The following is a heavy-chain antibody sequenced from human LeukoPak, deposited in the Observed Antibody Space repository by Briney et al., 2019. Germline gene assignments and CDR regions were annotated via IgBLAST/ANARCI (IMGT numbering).Heavy chain of an antibody. CDR3: ARDTPYYYDSSGYPNSYYFDY. Sequence: SETLSLTCTVSGGSISSSSYYWGWIRQPPGKGLEWIGSIYYSGSTYYNPSLKSRVTISVDTSKNQFSLKLSSVTAADTAVYYCARDTPYYYDSSGYPNSYYFDYWGQGTLVTVSS. D-gene: IGHD3-22*01. J-gene: IGHJ4*02. CDR2: IYYSGST. CDR1: GGSISSSSYY. V-gene: IGHV4-39*02.